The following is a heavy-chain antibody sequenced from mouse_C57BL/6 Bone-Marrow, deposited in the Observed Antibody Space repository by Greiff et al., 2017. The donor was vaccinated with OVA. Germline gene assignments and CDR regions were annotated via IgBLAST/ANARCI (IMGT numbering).Heavy chain of an antibody. CDR3: ARQGRLLRWYFDV. Sequence: DVKLVESGGGLVQPGGSLKLSCAASGFTFSDYYMYWVRQTPEKRLEWVAYISNGGGSTYYPDTVQGRFTISRDNAKNTLYLQMSRLKSEDTAMYYCARQGRLLRWYFDVWGTGTTVTVSS. CDR1: GFTFSDYY. V-gene: IGHV5-12*01. CDR2: ISNGGGST. J-gene: IGHJ1*03. D-gene: IGHD1-1*01.